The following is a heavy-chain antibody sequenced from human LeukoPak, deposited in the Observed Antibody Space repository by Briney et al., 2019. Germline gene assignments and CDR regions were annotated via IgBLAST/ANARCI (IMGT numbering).Heavy chain of an antibody. CDR2: MNPNSGNT. CDR1: GYTFTSYD. J-gene: IGHJ5*02. Sequence: ASVKVSCKASGYTFTSYDINWVRQATGQGLEWMGWMNPNSGNTGYAQKSQGRVTMTRNTSISTAYMELSSLRSEDTAVYYCARGGVPTYYDFWSGYYTSWFDPWGQGTLVTVSS. V-gene: IGHV1-8*01. D-gene: IGHD3-3*01. CDR3: ARGGVPTYYDFWSGYYTSWFDP.